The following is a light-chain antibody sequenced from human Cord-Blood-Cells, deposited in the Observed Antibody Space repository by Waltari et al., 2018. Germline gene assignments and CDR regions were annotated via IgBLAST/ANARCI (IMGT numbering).Light chain of an antibody. Sequence: DIQMTQSPSSLSASVGDRVTITCQASQDISNYLNWYQQKPGKAPQLLIYDASNLETVVPSRFSGSGSGTDFTFTISSLQPEDIATYYCQQYDNLPFTFGPGTKVDIK. V-gene: IGKV1-33*01. CDR1: QDISNY. CDR3: QQYDNLPFT. CDR2: DAS. J-gene: IGKJ3*01.